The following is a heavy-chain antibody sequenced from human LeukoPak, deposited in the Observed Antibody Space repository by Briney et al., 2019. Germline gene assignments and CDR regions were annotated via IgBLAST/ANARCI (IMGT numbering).Heavy chain of an antibody. CDR2: INDNGDGT. V-gene: IGHV3-23*01. J-gene: IGHJ4*02. D-gene: IGHD1-26*01. Sequence: PGGSLRLSCVASGFTFSTYPMNWFGRAPGKGLEWVSAINDNGDGTYYADSVKGRFTISRDNSKNSLYLQMNSLRDEDTAVYYCASSGSYRFDYWGQGTLVTVSS. CDR3: ASSGSYRFDY. CDR1: GFTFSTYP.